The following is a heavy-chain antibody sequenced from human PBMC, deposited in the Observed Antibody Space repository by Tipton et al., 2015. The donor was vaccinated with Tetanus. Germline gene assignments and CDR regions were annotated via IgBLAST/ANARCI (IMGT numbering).Heavy chain of an antibody. J-gene: IGHJ3*02. CDR2: IHYTGST. D-gene: IGHD3/OR15-3a*01. V-gene: IGHV4-39*01. Sequence: TLSLTCTVSGGSINNNNDFRGWIRQPPGKGLEWIASIHYTGSTYYNPSLKSRVTISEDTSKNQFSLKLSSVIAADTAMYYCARWTASGKGAFDIWGQGTMVTVSS. CDR3: ARWTASGKGAFDI. CDR1: GGSINNNNDF.